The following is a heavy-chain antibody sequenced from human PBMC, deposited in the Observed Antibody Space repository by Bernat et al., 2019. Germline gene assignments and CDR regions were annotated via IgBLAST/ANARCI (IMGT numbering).Heavy chain of an antibody. V-gene: IGHV3-48*01. Sequence: VQLVESGGGLVQPGGSLRLSCAASGFTFSSYSMNWVRQAPGKGLEWVSYISSSSSTLYYADSVKGRFTISRDNAKNSLYLQMNSLRAEDTAVYYCARVGYDFWSGYSRVPYFDYWGQGTLVTVSS. CDR3: ARVGYDFWSGYSRVPYFDY. J-gene: IGHJ4*02. CDR2: ISSSSSTL. D-gene: IGHD3-3*01. CDR1: GFTFSSYS.